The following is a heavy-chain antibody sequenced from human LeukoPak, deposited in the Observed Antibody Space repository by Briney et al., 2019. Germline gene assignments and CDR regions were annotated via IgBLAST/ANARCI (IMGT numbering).Heavy chain of an antibody. Sequence: SETLCLTCTVSGGSISSYYWSWIRQPPGKELEWIGYIYYSGSTNYNPSLKSRVTISVDTSKNQFSLKLSSVTAADTAVYYCARHTNYYDSSGFDPWGQGTLVTVSS. D-gene: IGHD3-22*01. J-gene: IGHJ5*02. CDR3: ARHTNYYDSSGFDP. CDR2: IYYSGST. CDR1: GGSISSYY. V-gene: IGHV4-59*08.